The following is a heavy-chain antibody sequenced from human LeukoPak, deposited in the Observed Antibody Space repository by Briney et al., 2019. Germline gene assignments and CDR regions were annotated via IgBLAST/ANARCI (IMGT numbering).Heavy chain of an antibody. Sequence: GESLKISCKGSGYSFTNFGIGWVRQVPGKGLEWMGMIYLRDSDTRYSPSFQGQVTISADKSISTAYLQWSSLKASDSAMYYCARPRGYIAYQAFDYWGQGTLVTVSS. D-gene: IGHD5-12*01. CDR2: IYLRDSDT. V-gene: IGHV5-51*01. CDR3: ARPRGYIAYQAFDY. J-gene: IGHJ4*02. CDR1: GYSFTNFG.